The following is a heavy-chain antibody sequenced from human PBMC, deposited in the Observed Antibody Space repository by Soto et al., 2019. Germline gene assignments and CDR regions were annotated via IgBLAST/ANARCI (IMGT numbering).Heavy chain of an antibody. CDR1: GFSFSSQA. CDR3: ESDIYSYGSVGTHYI. D-gene: IGHD5-18*01. CDR2: ISNDGNRQ. V-gene: IGHV3-30-3*01. J-gene: IGHJ3*02. Sequence: QEQLMESGGGVVQPGRSLRLSCVASGFSFSSQAMHWVRQAPGKGLEWVAAISNDGNRQLYADSVKDRFTISRDNSRNTMDIKMNNLITENTGVYFCESDIYSYGSVGTHYIWGQGTMVTVSS.